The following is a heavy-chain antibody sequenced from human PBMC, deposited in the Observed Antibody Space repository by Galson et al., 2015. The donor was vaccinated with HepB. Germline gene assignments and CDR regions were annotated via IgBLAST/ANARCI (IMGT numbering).Heavy chain of an antibody. D-gene: IGHD4-17*01. J-gene: IGHJ4*02. CDR3: ARDLDYGEDY. Sequence: SGAEVKKPGESLKISCKGSGYSFTSYWIGWVRQAPGQGLEWMGGIIPIFGTANYAQKFQGRVTITADESTSTAYMELSSLRSEDTAVYYCARDLDYGEDYWGQGTLVTVSS. CDR1: GYSFTSYW. V-gene: IGHV1-69*01. CDR2: IIPIFGTA.